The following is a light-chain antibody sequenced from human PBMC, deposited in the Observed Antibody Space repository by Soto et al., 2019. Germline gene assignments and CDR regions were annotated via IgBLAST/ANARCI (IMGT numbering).Light chain of an antibody. Sequence: DIVMTQSPPSLPATPGEPASIACRSSQSLLHSNGYNYLDWYLQKPGQSXQXXIYLGSNRASGVPDRFSGSGSGTDFTLTISRVEAEDFGVYYCMQALQTPLTFGGGTKVDIK. CDR1: QSLLHSNGYNY. CDR3: MQALQTPLT. J-gene: IGKJ4*01. CDR2: LGS. V-gene: IGKV2-28*01.